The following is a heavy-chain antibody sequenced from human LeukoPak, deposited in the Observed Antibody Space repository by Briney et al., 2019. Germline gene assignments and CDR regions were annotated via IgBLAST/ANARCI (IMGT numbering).Heavy chain of an antibody. CDR3: ARGYYYRG. CDR1: GGSVSSENSY. Sequence: SQTLSLTCTVSGGSVSSENSYWNWIRQPAGKGLEWIGRIYADGISTYNPSLKSRVTISVDTSKNQFSLRLTSMTAADTAVYYCARGYYYRGWGQGTLVTVSS. J-gene: IGHJ4*02. D-gene: IGHD3-10*01. CDR2: IYADGIS. V-gene: IGHV4-61*02.